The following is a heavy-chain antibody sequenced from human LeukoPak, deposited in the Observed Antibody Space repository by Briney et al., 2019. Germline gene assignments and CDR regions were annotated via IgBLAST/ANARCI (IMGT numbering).Heavy chain of an antibody. J-gene: IGHJ6*02. CDR2: ISYDGSNK. CDR1: GFTFSSYG. Sequence: PGRSLRLSCAASGFTFSSYGMHWVRQAPGKGLEWVAVISYDGSNKYYADSVKGRFTISRDNSKNTLYLQMNSLRAEDTAVYYCAKGLKLRGQQLVMPGTDYYYYYYGMDVWGQGTTVTVSS. V-gene: IGHV3-30*18. D-gene: IGHD6-13*01. CDR3: AKGLKLRGQQLVMPGTDYYYYYYGMDV.